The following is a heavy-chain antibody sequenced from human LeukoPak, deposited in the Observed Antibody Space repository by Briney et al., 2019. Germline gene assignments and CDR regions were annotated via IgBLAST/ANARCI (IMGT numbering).Heavy chain of an antibody. D-gene: IGHD3-9*01. CDR2: IYTSGST. J-gene: IGHJ5*02. CDR3: ARGVLRYFDWLGTGGWFDP. V-gene: IGHV4-4*07. Sequence: TSETLSLTCTVSGGSISSYYWSWIRQPAGKGLEWIGRIYTSGSTNYNPSLKSRVTMSVDTSKNQFSLKLSSVTAADTAVYYCARGVLRYFDWLGTGGWFDPWGQGTLVTVSS. CDR1: GGSISSYY.